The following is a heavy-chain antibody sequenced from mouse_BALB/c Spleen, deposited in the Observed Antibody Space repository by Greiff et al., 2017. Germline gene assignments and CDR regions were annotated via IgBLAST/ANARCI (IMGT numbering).Heavy chain of an antibody. Sequence: EVKLVESGGGLVKPGGSLKLSCAASGFTFSSYAMSWVRQTPEKGLEWVAYISSGSSTIYYADTVKGRFTISRDNPKNTLFLQMTSLRSEDTAMYYCAREGRYAAMDYWGQGTSVTVSS. CDR1: GFTFSSYA. J-gene: IGHJ4*01. CDR2: ISSGSSTI. D-gene: IGHD2-14*01. V-gene: IGHV5-17*02. CDR3: AREGRYAAMDY.